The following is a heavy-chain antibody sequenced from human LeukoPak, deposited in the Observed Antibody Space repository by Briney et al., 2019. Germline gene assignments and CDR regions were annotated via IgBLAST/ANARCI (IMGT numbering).Heavy chain of an antibody. V-gene: IGHV3-48*03. CDR1: GFTFSSYE. D-gene: IGHD4-23*01. J-gene: IGHJ4*02. Sequence: GGSLRLSCAASGFTFSSYEMNWVRQAPGKGLEWISYISSSGSSIYYVDSVKGRFTISRDNAKNSLYLQMNSLRAEDTAVYYCARDNGGPRTYFDYWGQGTLVTVSS. CDR3: ARDNGGPRTYFDY. CDR2: ISSSGSSI.